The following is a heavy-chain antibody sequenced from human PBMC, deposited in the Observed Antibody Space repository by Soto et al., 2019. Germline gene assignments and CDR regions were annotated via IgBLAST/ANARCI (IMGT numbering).Heavy chain of an antibody. CDR1: GFTFSSYW. V-gene: IGHV3-74*01. J-gene: IGHJ6*02. CDR2: INSDGSST. CDR3: ARDTSFYYGMDV. Sequence: GGSLSLSCAASGFTFSSYWMHWVRQAPGKGLVWVSRINSDGSSTSYADSVKGRFTISRDNAKNTLYLQMNSLRAEDTAVYYCARDTSFYYGMDVWGQGTTVTVSS.